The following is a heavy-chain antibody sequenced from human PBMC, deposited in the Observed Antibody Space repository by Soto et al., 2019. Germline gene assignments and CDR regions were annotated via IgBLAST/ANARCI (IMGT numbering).Heavy chain of an antibody. CDR2: IIPILGIA. D-gene: IGHD3-3*01. J-gene: IGHJ3*02. Sequence: SVKVSCKASGGTFSSYTISWVRKVPGQGLEWMGRIIPILGIANYAQKFQGRVTITADKSTSTAYMELSSLRSEDTAVYYCASVPRITIFGVVPAFDIWGQGPMVTVSS. CDR1: GGTFSSYT. CDR3: ASVPRITIFGVVPAFDI. V-gene: IGHV1-69*02.